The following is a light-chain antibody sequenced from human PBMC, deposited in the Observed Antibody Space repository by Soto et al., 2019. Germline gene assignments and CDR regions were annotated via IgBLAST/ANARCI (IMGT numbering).Light chain of an antibody. V-gene: IGKV3-11*01. CDR1: QSVSSY. Sequence: EIVLTQSPATLSLSPGERATLSCRASQSVSSYLAWYQQKPGQAPRLLIYDASNRATGIPARFSGSGSGTDFTLTISSLEPEDFGVYYCQQRSNWPVTFGQGTRVEIK. CDR3: QQRSNWPVT. CDR2: DAS. J-gene: IGKJ1*01.